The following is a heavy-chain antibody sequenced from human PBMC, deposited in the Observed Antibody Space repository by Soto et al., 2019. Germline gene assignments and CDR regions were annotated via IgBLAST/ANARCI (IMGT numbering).Heavy chain of an antibody. D-gene: IGHD3-10*01. CDR2: IIPIFGTA. CDR1: GGTFSSYA. V-gene: IGHV1-69*01. Sequence: QVQLVQSGAEVKKPGSSVKVSCKASGGTFSSYAISWVRQAPGQGLEWMGGIIPIFGTANYAQKFQGRVTITADETKSIAYMELSSLRCECTAVYYCASWGPYGSGSYYNVIRGYRYYYYNGMDVWGEGTTVTVSS. J-gene: IGHJ6*04. CDR3: ASWGPYGSGSYYNVIRGYRYYYYNGMDV.